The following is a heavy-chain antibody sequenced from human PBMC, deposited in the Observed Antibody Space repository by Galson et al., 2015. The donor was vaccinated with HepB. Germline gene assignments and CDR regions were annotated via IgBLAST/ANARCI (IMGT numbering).Heavy chain of an antibody. CDR2: IRGNIGNT. V-gene: IGHV1-18*01. J-gene: IGHJ3*02. CDR3: ARDPYQGGGFDI. CDR1: GYTFSSYA. D-gene: IGHD2-2*01. Sequence: SVKVSCKASGYTFSSYAISWVRQAPGQGLEWMGWIRGNIGNTNYAQKFQDRVTMTTDTSTSTGYMELRSLRSDDTAVYYCARDPYQGGGFDIWGQGTMVTVSS.